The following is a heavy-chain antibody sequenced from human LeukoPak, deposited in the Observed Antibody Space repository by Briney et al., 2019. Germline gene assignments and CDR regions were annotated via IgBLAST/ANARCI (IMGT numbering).Heavy chain of an antibody. CDR1: GFTFSSYA. V-gene: IGHV3-23*01. CDR2: ISGSGGST. D-gene: IGHD3-3*01. CDR3: AKGYDFWSANYFDY. J-gene: IGHJ4*02. Sequence: GGSLRLSCAASGFTFSSYAMSWVRQAPGKGLEWVSAISGSGGSTYYADSVKGRFTISRDNPKNTLHLQMNSLRAEDTAVYYCAKGYDFWSANYFDYWGQGTLVTVSS.